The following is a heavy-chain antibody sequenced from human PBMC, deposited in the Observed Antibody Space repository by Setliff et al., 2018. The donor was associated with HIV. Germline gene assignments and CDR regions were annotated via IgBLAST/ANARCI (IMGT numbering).Heavy chain of an antibody. CDR3: ARDGRYCSGGSCFTNRASYYYYYMDV. Sequence: ASVKVSCKASRSTFTGHYMHWVRQAPGQGLEWVGWINPTSGGANYAQKFQGRVTMTRDTSISTAYMELSRLTSDDTAVYYCARDGRYCSGGSCFTNRASYYYYYMDVWGKGTTVTVSS. D-gene: IGHD2-15*01. CDR1: RSTFTGHY. CDR2: INPTSGGA. V-gene: IGHV1-2*02. J-gene: IGHJ6*03.